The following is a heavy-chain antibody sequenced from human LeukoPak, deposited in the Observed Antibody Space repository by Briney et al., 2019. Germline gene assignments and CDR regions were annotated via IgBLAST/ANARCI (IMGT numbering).Heavy chain of an antibody. D-gene: IGHD3-22*01. CDR1: GYSFTSYW. J-gene: IGHJ4*02. V-gene: IGHV5-51*06. CDR2: IYPDDSDT. Sequence: GESLKISCKGSGYSFTSYWIGWVRQMPGKGLEWMGIIYPDDSDTGYSPSFQGQVIISVDKSIITAYLQWSSLKASDTAMYYCARSSLPFSSDYYSEPGYWGQGTLVTVSS. CDR3: ARSSLPFSSDYYSEPGY.